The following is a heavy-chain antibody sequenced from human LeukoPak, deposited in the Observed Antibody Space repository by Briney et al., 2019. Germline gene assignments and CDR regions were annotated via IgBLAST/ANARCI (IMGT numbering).Heavy chain of an antibody. J-gene: IGHJ6*02. V-gene: IGHV3-21*01. CDR2: ISSSSSYI. CDR3: AREDSSGYYRYYYYGMDV. D-gene: IGHD3-22*01. CDR1: GFTFSSYS. Sequence: TGGSLRLSCAASGFTFSSYSMNWVRQAPGKGLEWVSSISSSSSYIYYADSVKGRFTISRDNAKNSLYLQMNSLRAEDTAVYYCAREDSSGYYRYYYYGMDVWGQGTTVTVSS.